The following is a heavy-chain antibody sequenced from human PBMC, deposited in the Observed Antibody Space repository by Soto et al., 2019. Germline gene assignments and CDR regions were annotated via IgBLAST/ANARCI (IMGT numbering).Heavy chain of an antibody. Sequence: QVQLVQSGAEVKKPGSSVKVSCKASGGTFSSYAISWVRQAPGQGLEWMGGIIPIFGTANYAQKFQGRVTITADKSTSTAYRELSSLRSEDTAVYYCARDRLGYCSGGSCYSLDYWGQGTLVTVSS. J-gene: IGHJ4*02. CDR1: GGTFSSYA. CDR2: IIPIFGTA. V-gene: IGHV1-69*06. CDR3: ARDRLGYCSGGSCYSLDY. D-gene: IGHD2-15*01.